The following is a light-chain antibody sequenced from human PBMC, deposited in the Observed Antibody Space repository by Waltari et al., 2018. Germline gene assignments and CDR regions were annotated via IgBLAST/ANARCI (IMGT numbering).Light chain of an antibody. CDR1: QSVLYSSNNKNY. V-gene: IGKV4-1*01. CDR3: QQYYSTQT. Sequence: DIVMTQSPDSLAVSLGEKATINCKSSQSVLYSSNNKNYLAWYQQKPVQPPKLLIYWASTRESGVPDRFSGSGSGTDVTLTISSLQAEDVAVYYCQQYYSTQTFGQGTKLEIK. J-gene: IGKJ2*01. CDR2: WAS.